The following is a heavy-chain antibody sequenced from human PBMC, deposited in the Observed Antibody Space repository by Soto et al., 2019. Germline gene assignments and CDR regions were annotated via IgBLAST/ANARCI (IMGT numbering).Heavy chain of an antibody. J-gene: IGHJ3*02. Sequence: QVHLQETGPGLVKPSQTLSLTCTVSGGSISTGGYYWSWIRQHPGRGLEWIGYIYHSGMTFSNPSLQSRVAIAIDTSENQFYLKLSSVTAAHTAVYYCATVRWELHDAFDIWGHGTMVSVSS. CDR1: GGSISTGGYY. V-gene: IGHV4-31*03. D-gene: IGHD4-17*01. CDR2: IYHSGMT. CDR3: ATVRWELHDAFDI.